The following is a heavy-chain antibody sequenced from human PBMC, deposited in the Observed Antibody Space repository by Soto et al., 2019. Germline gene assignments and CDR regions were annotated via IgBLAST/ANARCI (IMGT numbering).Heavy chain of an antibody. J-gene: IGHJ4*02. CDR2: ISSSSSTI. CDR3: ARMREWRAATSFYREFDY. Sequence: GGSLRLSCAASGFTFSSYSMNWVRQAPGKGLEWVSYISSSSSTIYYAESVKGRFTISRDNAKNSLYLQMNSLRAEDTAVYYCARMREWRAATSFYREFDYWGQGTLVTVSS. D-gene: IGHD3-10*01. V-gene: IGHV3-48*01. CDR1: GFTFSSYS.